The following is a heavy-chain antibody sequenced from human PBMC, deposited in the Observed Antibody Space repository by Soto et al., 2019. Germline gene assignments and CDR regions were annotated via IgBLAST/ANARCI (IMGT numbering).Heavy chain of an antibody. CDR3: ARGSSGDFCSGSYGFDI. CDR1: GDSINSGGYY. J-gene: IGHJ3*02. CDR2: IYYSGST. D-gene: IGHD3-3*01. Sequence: QVQLQESGPGLVYPSQTLSLTCTVSGDSINSGGYYWSWFRQHPGKGLEWIGYIYYSGSTYFNPSLKSRVSISIDTSKKQFSLKLSSVTAADTAVYYCARGSSGDFCSGSYGFDIWGQGTMVAVSS. V-gene: IGHV4-31*03.